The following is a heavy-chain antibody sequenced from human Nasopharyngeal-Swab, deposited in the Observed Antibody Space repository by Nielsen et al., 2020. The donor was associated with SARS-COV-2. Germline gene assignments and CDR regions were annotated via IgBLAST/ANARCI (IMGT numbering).Heavy chain of an antibody. D-gene: IGHD3-10*01. Sequence: WIRQPPGKGLEWVAVISYDGSNKYYADSVKGRFTISRDNSKNTLYLQMNSLRAEDTAVYYCAKLIEEGSGSYYALYYCYGMDVWGQGTTVTVSS. CDR3: AKLIEEGSGSYYALYYCYGMDV. V-gene: IGHV3-30*18. CDR2: ISYDGSNK. J-gene: IGHJ6*02.